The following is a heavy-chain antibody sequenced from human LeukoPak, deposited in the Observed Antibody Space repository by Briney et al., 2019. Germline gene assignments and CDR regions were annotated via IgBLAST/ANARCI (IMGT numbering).Heavy chain of an antibody. CDR3: AKEGSGYVITYYFDY. J-gene: IGHJ4*02. V-gene: IGHV3-23*01. CDR2: ISNNGGYT. Sequence: GGSLRLSCAASGFTFSSSAMSWVRQAPGKGLEWVSAISNNGGYTYYADSVQGRFTISRDNSKSTLCLQMNSLRAEDTAVYYCAKEGSGYVITYYFDYWGQGTLVTVSS. D-gene: IGHD3-10*01. CDR1: GFTFSSSA.